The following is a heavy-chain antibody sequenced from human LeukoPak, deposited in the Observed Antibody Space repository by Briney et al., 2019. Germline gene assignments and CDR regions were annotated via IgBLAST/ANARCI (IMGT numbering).Heavy chain of an antibody. D-gene: IGHD6-13*01. CDR3: ARGGRGPRYSSSWYLGY. CDR1: VYTFTFYY. J-gene: IGHJ4*02. CDR2: INPNSGGT. Sequence: GASVTVSFTSSVYTFTFYYMHWGRQAPGQGLEWMGWINPNSGGTNYAQKFQGRVTMTRDTSISTAYMELSRLRSDDTAVYYCARGGRGPRYSSSWYLGYWGQGTLVTVSP. V-gene: IGHV1-2*02.